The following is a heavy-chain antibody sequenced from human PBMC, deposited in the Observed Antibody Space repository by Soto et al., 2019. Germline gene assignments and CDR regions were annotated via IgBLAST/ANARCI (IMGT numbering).Heavy chain of an antibody. Sequence: SETLSLTCTVSGGSISSYYWSWIRQPPGKGLEWIGYIYYSGSTNYNPSLKSRVTISVDTSKNQFSLKLSSVTAADTAVYYCARVPGGYYDSSGGYYFDYWGQGTLVTVSS. V-gene: IGHV4-59*01. CDR2: IYYSGST. J-gene: IGHJ4*02. CDR3: ARVPGGYYDSSGGYYFDY. D-gene: IGHD3-22*01. CDR1: GGSISSYY.